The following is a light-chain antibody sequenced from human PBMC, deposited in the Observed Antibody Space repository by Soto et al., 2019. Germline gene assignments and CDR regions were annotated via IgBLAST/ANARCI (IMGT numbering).Light chain of an antibody. CDR1: QSINSKS. CDR2: NTS. J-gene: IGKJ3*01. V-gene: IGKV3-20*01. Sequence: EIVLTQSPGTLSLPPGEGATVSCRVSQSINSKSLAWYQRKFGQAPRLLIYNTSTRATGIPDRFSGSGSGTDFTLSISGLEPEDFAVYYCQHYGGSFIFGPGTKVDFK. CDR3: QHYGGSFI.